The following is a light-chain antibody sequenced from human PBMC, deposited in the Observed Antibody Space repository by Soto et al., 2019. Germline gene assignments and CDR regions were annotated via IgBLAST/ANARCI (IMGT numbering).Light chain of an antibody. V-gene: IGLV2-14*01. CDR1: SGDVGGYNY. Sequence: QSALTQPASVSGSPGQSITISCTGTSGDVGGYNYVSWYQQHPGKAPKLMIYDVSNRPSGVSNRFSGSKSGNTASLTISGLQAEDEAEYYCRSYTSSSTFVFGTGTKVTVL. J-gene: IGLJ1*01. CDR3: RSYTSSSTFV. CDR2: DVS.